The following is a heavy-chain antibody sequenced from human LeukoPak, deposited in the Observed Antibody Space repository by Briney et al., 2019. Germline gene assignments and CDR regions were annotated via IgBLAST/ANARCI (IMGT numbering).Heavy chain of an antibody. V-gene: IGHV4-59*08. Sequence: SETLSLTCTVSGGSISSYYWSWLRQPPRKGLEWIGYIYYSGSTNYNPSLKSRVTISVDTSKNQFSLKLSSVTAADTAVYYCARQNSGWYPFDYWGQGTLVTVSS. J-gene: IGHJ4*02. CDR2: IYYSGST. CDR1: GGSISSYY. CDR3: ARQNSGWYPFDY. D-gene: IGHD6-19*01.